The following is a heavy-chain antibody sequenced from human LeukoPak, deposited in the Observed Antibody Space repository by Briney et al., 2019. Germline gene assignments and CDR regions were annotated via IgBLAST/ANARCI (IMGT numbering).Heavy chain of an antibody. J-gene: IGHJ5*02. D-gene: IGHD5-18*01. CDR2: ISYDGSKK. CDR1: GFTFSNYG. Sequence: QTGGSLRLSCAASGFTFSNYGIHWVRQGPGKGLEWVAVISYDGSKKYYADSVKGRFTISRDSSKNTVDLQMSSLRAEDTALYYCARDVDTRGHYARFDPWGQGTLVTASS. V-gene: IGHV3-33*05. CDR3: ARDVDTRGHYARFDP.